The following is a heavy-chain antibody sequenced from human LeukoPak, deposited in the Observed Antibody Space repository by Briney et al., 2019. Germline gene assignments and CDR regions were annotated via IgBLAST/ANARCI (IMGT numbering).Heavy chain of an antibody. J-gene: IGHJ4*02. Sequence: GGSLRLSCAASGFTFADYAMHWVRQAPGKGLEWFSGISWNSGSIGYADSVKGRFTISRDNAKNSLYLQMNSLRAEDMALYDCARCSGWYKGIYFDHWGQGTLVTVSS. V-gene: IGHV3-9*03. CDR2: ISWNSGSI. CDR1: GFTFADYA. CDR3: ARCSGWYKGIYFDH. D-gene: IGHD6-19*01.